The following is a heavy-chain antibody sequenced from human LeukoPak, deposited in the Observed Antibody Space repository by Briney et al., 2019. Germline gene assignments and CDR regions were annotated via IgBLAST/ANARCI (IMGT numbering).Heavy chain of an antibody. CDR2: MNPNSGNT. CDR3: ARGSEQLDAFDI. V-gene: IGHV1-8*03. Sequence: ASVKVSCKASGYTFTSYDINWVRQATGQGLEWMGWMNPNSGNTGYAQKFQGRVTITRNTSISTAYMELSSLRSEDTAVYYCARGSEQLDAFDIWGQGTMVTVSS. D-gene: IGHD6-13*01. J-gene: IGHJ3*02. CDR1: GYTFTSYD.